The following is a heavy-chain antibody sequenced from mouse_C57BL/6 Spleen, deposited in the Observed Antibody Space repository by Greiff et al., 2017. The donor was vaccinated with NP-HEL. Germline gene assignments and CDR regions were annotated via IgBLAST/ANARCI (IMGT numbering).Heavy chain of an antibody. CDR2: ISDGGSYT. J-gene: IGHJ2*01. D-gene: IGHD2-10*02. V-gene: IGHV5-4*03. CDR3: ARSYGNYFDY. Sequence: EVKLVESGGGLVKPGGSLKLSCAASGFTFSSYAMSWVRQTPEKRLEWVATISDGGSYTYYPDNVKGRFTISRDNTKNTLYLQMSHLKSEDTAMYYCARSYGNYFDYWGQGTTLTVSS. CDR1: GFTFSSYA.